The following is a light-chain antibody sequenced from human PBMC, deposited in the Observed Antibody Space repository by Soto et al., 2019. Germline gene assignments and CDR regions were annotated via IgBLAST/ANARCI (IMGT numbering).Light chain of an antibody. J-gene: IGKJ1*01. CDR3: QQYNNWPPDRT. CDR1: QSVGSN. V-gene: IGKV3-15*01. CDR2: GAS. Sequence: EIVMTQSPATLSVSPGERATLSCRASQSVGSNLAWYQQKPGQAPRLLIYGASTRATGIPARFSGSGSGTEFTLTFSSLQSEDIAMYFCQQYNNWPPDRTFGQGTKVEIK.